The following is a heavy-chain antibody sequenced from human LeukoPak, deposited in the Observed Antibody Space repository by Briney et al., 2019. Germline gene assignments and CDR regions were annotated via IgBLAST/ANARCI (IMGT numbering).Heavy chain of an antibody. J-gene: IGHJ4*02. V-gene: IGHV3-23*01. D-gene: IGHD5-18*01. CDR3: ATHVDTAMVLFDY. CDR1: GFTFSSYA. Sequence: GGSLRLSCAASGFTFSSYAMSWVRQAPGKGLEWVSAISGSGGSTYYADSVKGRFTTSRDNSKNTPYLQMNSLRAEDTAVYYCATHVDTAMVLFDYWGQGTLVTVSS. CDR2: ISGSGGST.